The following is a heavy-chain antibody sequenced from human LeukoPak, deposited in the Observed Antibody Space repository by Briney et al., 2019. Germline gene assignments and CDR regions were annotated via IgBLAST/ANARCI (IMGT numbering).Heavy chain of an antibody. CDR1: GYTFTGYY. CDR2: INPNSGGT. J-gene: IGHJ6*03. V-gene: IGHV1-2*02. Sequence: GASVKVPCKASGYTFTGYYMHWVRQAPGQGLEWMGWINPNSGGTNYAQKFQGRVTMTRDTSISTAYMELSRLRSDDTAVYYCARVKLTGGYYYYYMDVWGKGTTVTVSS. D-gene: IGHD4-23*01. CDR3: ARVKLTGGYYYYYMDV.